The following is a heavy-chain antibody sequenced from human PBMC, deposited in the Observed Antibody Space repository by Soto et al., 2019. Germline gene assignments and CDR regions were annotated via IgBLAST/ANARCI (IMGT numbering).Heavy chain of an antibody. CDR3: AREPVGATGYFDY. J-gene: IGHJ4*02. CDR2: IYYSGST. CDR1: GGSVSGGSYY. Sequence: SETLSLTCTVSGGSVSGGSYYWSWIRQPPGKGLEWIGYIYYSGSTNYNPSLKSRVTISVDTSKNQFSLKLSSVTAADTAVYYCAREPVGATGYFDYWGQGTLVTVSS. D-gene: IGHD1-26*01. V-gene: IGHV4-61*01.